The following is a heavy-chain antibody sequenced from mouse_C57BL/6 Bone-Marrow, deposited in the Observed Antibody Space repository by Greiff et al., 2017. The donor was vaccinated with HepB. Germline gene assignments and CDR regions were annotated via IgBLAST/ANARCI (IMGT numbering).Heavy chain of an antibody. CDR3: ARHGSLLFAY. Sequence: DVLLVESGGGLVQPGASLKLSCAASGFTFSDYYMYWVRQTPEKRLEWVAYISNGGGSTYYPDTVKGRFTISRDNATNTLYLQMSRLKSEDTAMYYCARHGSLLFAYWGQGTLVTVSA. D-gene: IGHD2-1*01. CDR2: ISNGGGST. CDR1: GFTFSDYY. J-gene: IGHJ3*01. V-gene: IGHV5-12*01.